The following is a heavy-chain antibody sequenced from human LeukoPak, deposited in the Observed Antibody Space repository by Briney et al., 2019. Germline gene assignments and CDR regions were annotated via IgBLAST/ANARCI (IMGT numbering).Heavy chain of an antibody. CDR3: ARRSKRYFDWLSGRNAFDI. J-gene: IGHJ3*02. V-gene: IGHV4-34*01. D-gene: IGHD3-9*01. CDR1: GTSIRSYY. CDR2: INHSGST. Sequence: SETLSLTCTVSGTSIRSYYWSWIRQPPGKGLEWIGEINHSGSTNYNPSLKSRVTISVDTSKNQFSLELSSVTAADTAVYYCARRSKRYFDWLSGRNAFDIWGQGTMVTVSS.